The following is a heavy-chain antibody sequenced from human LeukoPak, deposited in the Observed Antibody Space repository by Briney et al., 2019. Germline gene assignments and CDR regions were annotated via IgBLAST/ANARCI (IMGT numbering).Heavy chain of an antibody. V-gene: IGHV3-11*04. Sequence: PGGSLRLSCAASGFTFGDYYMSWIRQAPGKGLEWVSYISSGGSTTYYADSVKGRFTISRDDAKNSLYLQMNSLRAEDTALYYCARSSFSMVRGVNWFDPWGLGTLVTVSS. CDR2: ISSGGSTT. CDR3: ARSSFSMVRGVNWFDP. D-gene: IGHD3-10*01. J-gene: IGHJ5*02. CDR1: GFTFGDYY.